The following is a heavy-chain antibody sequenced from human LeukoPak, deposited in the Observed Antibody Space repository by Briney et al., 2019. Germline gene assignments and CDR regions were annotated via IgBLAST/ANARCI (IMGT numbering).Heavy chain of an antibody. D-gene: IGHD6-13*01. CDR3: ARVPDRSSPWDFDP. Sequence: SETLSLTCSVSGASISNSRYYWGWIRQPPGKGLEWIGTIYYSGNTYYNPSLRSRVTISVDTSKNQFSLKLSSVTAADTAVYFCARVPDRSSPWDFDPWGQGTLVTVSS. V-gene: IGHV4-39*07. J-gene: IGHJ5*02. CDR1: GASISNSRYY. CDR2: IYYSGNT.